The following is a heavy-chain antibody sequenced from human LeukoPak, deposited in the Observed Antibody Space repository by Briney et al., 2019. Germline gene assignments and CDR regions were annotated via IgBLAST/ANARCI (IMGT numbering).Heavy chain of an antibody. J-gene: IGHJ4*02. V-gene: IGHV3-30*07. D-gene: IGHD1-26*01. Sequence: SRDNSKNTLYLQMNSLRAEDTAVYYCARRGGSGRAFDYWGQGTLVTVSS. CDR3: ARRGGSGRAFDY.